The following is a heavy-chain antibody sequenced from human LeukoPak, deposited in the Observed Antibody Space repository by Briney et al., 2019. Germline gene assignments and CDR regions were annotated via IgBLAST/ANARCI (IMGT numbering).Heavy chain of an antibody. Sequence: GASVKVSCKASGYTFTNYGINWVRQAPGQGLEWMGCISAYNGNTKYAQNFQGRVTMTTDTSTSTGCMEVRSLTSNDTAVYYCARAYYYDTSGYYQFDYWGQGTLVTVSS. CDR2: ISAYNGNT. J-gene: IGHJ4*02. CDR3: ARAYYYDTSGYYQFDY. V-gene: IGHV1-18*01. D-gene: IGHD3-22*01. CDR1: GYTFTNYG.